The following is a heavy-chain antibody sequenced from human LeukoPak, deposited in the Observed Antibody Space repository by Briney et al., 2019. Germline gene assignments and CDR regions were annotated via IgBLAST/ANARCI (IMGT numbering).Heavy chain of an antibody. Sequence: SQTLSLTCTVSGGSISSGTYYWSWIRQPAGKGLEWIGRIYTSGSTNYNPSLKSRVTMSVDTSKNQFSLKLSSVTAADTAVYYCARERCSGGSCYPFDYWGQGTLVTVSS. J-gene: IGHJ4*02. CDR1: GGSISSGTYY. V-gene: IGHV4-61*02. D-gene: IGHD2-15*01. CDR3: ARERCSGGSCYPFDY. CDR2: IYTSGST.